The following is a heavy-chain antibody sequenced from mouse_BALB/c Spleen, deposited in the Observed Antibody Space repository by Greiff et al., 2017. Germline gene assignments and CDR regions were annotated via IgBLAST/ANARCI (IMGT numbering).Heavy chain of an antibody. CDR2: ISSGSSTI. Sequence: EVKVVESGGGLVQPGGSRKLSCAASGFTFSSFGMHWVRQAPEKGLEWVAYISSGSSTIYYADTVKGRFTISRDNPKNTLFLQMTSLRSEDTAMYYCARLGMDYWGQGTSVTVSS. CDR3: ARLGMDY. CDR1: GFTFSSFG. V-gene: IGHV5-17*02. J-gene: IGHJ4*01.